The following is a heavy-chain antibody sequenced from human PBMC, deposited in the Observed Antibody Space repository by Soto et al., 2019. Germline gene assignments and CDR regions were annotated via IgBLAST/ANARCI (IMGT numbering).Heavy chain of an antibody. D-gene: IGHD5-12*01. CDR1: GYTFTSYA. J-gene: IGHJ6*02. V-gene: IGHV1-3*01. Sequence: ASVKVSCKASGYTFTSYAMHWVRQAPGQRLEWMRWINAGNGNTKYSQKFQGRVTITRDTSASTAYMELSSLRSEDTAVYYCASPLRRDYYYGMDVWGQGTTVTVSS. CDR2: INAGNGNT. CDR3: ASPLRRDYYYGMDV.